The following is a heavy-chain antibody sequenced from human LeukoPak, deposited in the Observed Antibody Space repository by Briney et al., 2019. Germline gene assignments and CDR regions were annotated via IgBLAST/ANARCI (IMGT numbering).Heavy chain of an antibody. V-gene: IGHV3-30*18. Sequence: GGSLRLSCAASGSTFSSYGMHWVRQAPGKGLEWVAVISYDGSNKYYADSAKGRFTISRDNSKNTLYLQMNSLRAEDTAVYYCAKSLRPSTSHRQWQTFFDYWGQGTLVTVSS. CDR3: AKSLRPSTSHRQWQTFFDY. CDR2: ISYDGSNK. D-gene: IGHD2-2*01. CDR1: GSTFSSYG. J-gene: IGHJ4*02.